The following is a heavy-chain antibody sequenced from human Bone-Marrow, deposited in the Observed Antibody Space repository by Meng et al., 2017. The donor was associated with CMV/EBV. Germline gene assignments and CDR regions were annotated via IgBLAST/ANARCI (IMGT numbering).Heavy chain of an antibody. D-gene: IGHD5-24*01. CDR2: IKHDGSEK. Sequence: GESLKICCAASGFTFSSYWMTWVRQAPGKGLEWVANIKHDGSEKYYVDSVKGRFTISRDNAKKSLYLQMDSLRAEDTAVYYCARERSQAYWGQGTLVTVSS. CDR3: ARERSQAY. V-gene: IGHV3-7*01. CDR1: GFTFSSYW. J-gene: IGHJ4*02.